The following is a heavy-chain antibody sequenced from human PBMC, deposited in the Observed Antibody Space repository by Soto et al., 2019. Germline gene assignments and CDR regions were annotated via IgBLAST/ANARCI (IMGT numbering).Heavy chain of an antibody. D-gene: IGHD5-12*01. Sequence: GAEVKKPGESLKISCKGSGYSFTSYWIGWVRQMPGKGLEWMGIIYPGDSDTRYSPSFQGQVTISADKSISTAYLQWSSLKASDTAMYYCARYVEMATITRWFDPWGQGTLVTVSS. J-gene: IGHJ5*02. V-gene: IGHV5-51*01. CDR3: ARYVEMATITRWFDP. CDR2: IYPGDSDT. CDR1: GYSFTSYW.